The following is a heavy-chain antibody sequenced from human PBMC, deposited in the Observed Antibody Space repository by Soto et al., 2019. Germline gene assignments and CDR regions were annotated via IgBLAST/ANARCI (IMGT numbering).Heavy chain of an antibody. CDR2: ISYDGSNK. V-gene: IGHV3-30*18. J-gene: IGHJ6*02. D-gene: IGHD1-7*01. Sequence: PGGSLRLSCAASGFTFSSYGMHWVRQAPGKGLEWVAVISYDGSNKYYADSVKGRFTISRDNSKNTLYLQMNSLRAEDTAVYYCANLLQLELRGMDVWGQGTTVTVSS. CDR3: ANLLQLELRGMDV. CDR1: GFTFSSYG.